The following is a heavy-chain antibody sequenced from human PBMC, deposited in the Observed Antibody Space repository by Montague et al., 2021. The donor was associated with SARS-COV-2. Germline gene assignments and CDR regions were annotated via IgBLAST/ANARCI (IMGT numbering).Heavy chain of an antibody. D-gene: IGHD3-10*01. Sequence: SLRLSCAASGFTFSAYAMNWVRQAPGRGLEWVAGVSGGVGNTYYADSVKGRFTISRDNSKKALYLQLNTLRPEDTAVYYCAKGMERMVKGIIIWKDGDYFDYWGQGTLVAVSS. CDR3: AKGMERMVKGIIIWKDGDYFDY. CDR1: GFTFSAYA. CDR2: VSGGVGNT. V-gene: IGHV3-23*01. J-gene: IGHJ4*02.